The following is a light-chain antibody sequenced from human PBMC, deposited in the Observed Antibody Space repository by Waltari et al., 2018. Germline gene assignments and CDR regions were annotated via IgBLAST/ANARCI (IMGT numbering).Light chain of an antibody. CDR1: NSNIGSNT. CDR2: NNN. Sequence: QSVLTQPPSASGTPGQRVTISCSGSNSNIGSNTVNWYQQLPGPAPKLLIYNNNQRPSGVPDRFSGSKSGTSASLAISGLLSEDEGDYYCAGWDDSLNGVVFGGGTKLTVL. CDR3: AGWDDSLNGVV. J-gene: IGLJ2*01. V-gene: IGLV1-44*01.